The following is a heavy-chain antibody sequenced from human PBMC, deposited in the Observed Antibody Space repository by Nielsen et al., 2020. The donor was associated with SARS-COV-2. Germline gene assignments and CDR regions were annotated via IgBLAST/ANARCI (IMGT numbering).Heavy chain of an antibody. CDR3: ARDSFSSGSGSPNLYYYYYGMDV. D-gene: IGHD3-10*01. J-gene: IGHJ6*02. V-gene: IGHV3-7*03. CDR2: IKQDGSEK. CDR1: GFTFSSYW. Sequence: GESLKISCAASGFTFSSYWMSWVRQAPGKGLEWVANIKQDGSEKYYVDSVKGRFTISRDNAKNSLYLQMNSLRAEDTAVYYCARDSFSSGSGSPNLYYYYYGMDVWGQGTLVTVSS.